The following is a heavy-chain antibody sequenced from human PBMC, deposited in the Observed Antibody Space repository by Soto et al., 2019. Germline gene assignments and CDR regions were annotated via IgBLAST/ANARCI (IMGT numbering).Heavy chain of an antibody. V-gene: IGHV3-33*06. CDR3: AKEVWGLYTFGRPLDN. CDR2: IWYDGSQK. J-gene: IGHJ4*01. CDR1: GFNFSKFG. D-gene: IGHD2-2*02. Sequence: GSLSLSCAVSGFNFSKFGMYWVRQAPGKGLEWVAVIWYDGSQKYYTDSVQGRFTISRDNSNNTLYLQMNSLRAEDTAVYYCAKEVWGLYTFGRPLDNWGRGTLGTVSS.